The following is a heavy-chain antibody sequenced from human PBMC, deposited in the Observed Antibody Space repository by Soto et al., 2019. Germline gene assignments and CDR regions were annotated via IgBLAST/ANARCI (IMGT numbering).Heavy chain of an antibody. Sequence: ASVKVSCKASGYTFHIYGINWVRQAPGQGLEWMGWISAYNGNTNYAQMLQGRVTMTTDTSTSTAYMELRSLKSDDTAVYYCARVGRGSSPPYYYYYYMDVRGNGTAVTVSS. D-gene: IGHD6-6*01. J-gene: IGHJ6*03. CDR2: ISAYNGNT. CDR1: GYTFHIYG. V-gene: IGHV1-18*01. CDR3: ARVGRGSSPPYYYYYYMDV.